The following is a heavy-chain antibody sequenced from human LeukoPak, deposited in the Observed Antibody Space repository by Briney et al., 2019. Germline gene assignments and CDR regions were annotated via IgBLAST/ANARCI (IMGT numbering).Heavy chain of an antibody. Sequence: GSSVTVSCKSSGYTFTSYGISWVRQAPGQGLEWMGWINAYNGNTNYAQKLQGRVAMTTDTSTSTAYMELRSLRSDDTAVYYCATQPVAGFIAAPGGSFDPWGQGTLVTVSS. J-gene: IGHJ5*02. CDR3: ATQPVAGFIAAPGGSFDP. V-gene: IGHV1-18*01. D-gene: IGHD6-13*01. CDR1: GYTFTSYG. CDR2: INAYNGNT.